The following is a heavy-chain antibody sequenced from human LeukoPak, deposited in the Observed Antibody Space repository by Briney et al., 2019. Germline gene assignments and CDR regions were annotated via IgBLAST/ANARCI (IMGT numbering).Heavy chain of an antibody. CDR1: GFTFSNYT. D-gene: IGHD3-22*01. CDR2: ISSSSSYI. CDR3: ARAGHYYVSNGYPFSYYFDY. J-gene: IGHJ4*02. V-gene: IGHV3-21*06. Sequence: PGGSLRLSCAASGFTFSNYTMSWVRQAPGKGLEWVSSISSSSSYIYYADSVKGRFTISRDNAKNTLYLQMNSLRAEDTAVFYCARAGHYYVSNGYPFSYYFDYWGQGTLVTVSS.